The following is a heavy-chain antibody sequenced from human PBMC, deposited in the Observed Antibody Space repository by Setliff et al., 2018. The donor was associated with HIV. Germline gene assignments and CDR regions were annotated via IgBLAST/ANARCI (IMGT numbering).Heavy chain of an antibody. CDR2: ISSSGNFI. Sequence: PGGSLRLSCAASGFTFSNAWMSWVRQAPGKGLEWVSSISSSGNFIYYEDSVKGRFTMSRDNAKNSLYLQMNSLRAEDTAVYYCAKVYGTGYFYYYYGMHVWGQGTTVTVSS. CDR3: AKVYGTGYFYYYYGMHV. CDR1: GFTFSNAW. V-gene: IGHV3-21*01. D-gene: IGHD2-8*02. J-gene: IGHJ6*02.